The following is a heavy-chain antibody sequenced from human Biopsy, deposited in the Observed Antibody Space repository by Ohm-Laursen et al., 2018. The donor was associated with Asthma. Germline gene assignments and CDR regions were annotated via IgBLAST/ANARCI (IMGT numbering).Heavy chain of an antibody. CDR1: RFTYE. D-gene: IGHD6-19*01. Sequence: SLRLSCAASRFTYEMHWVRQAPGKGLEWVAVISYDGSSIYHADSVKGRFTISRDNSKNTLSLQMNSLTAEDTAVYYCAREGVAGTHIEDWGQGALVTVSS. CDR3: AREGVAGTHIED. J-gene: IGHJ4*02. V-gene: IGHV3-30*19. CDR2: ISYDGSSI.